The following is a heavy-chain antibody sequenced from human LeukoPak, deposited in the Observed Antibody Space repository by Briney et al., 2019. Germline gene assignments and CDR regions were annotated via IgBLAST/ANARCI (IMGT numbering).Heavy chain of an antibody. CDR3: ARNPVEWELLLDY. J-gene: IGHJ4*02. CDR2: MNIDGSEK. D-gene: IGHD1-26*01. V-gene: IGHV3-7*01. Sequence: GGSLRLSCAASGFTFSSYWMGWVRQAPGKRLEWVANMNIDGSEKYYADSVKGRFSISRDNARNSVYLQMASLRVEDTAVYYCARNPVEWELLLDYWGQGTLVTVSS. CDR1: GFTFSSYW.